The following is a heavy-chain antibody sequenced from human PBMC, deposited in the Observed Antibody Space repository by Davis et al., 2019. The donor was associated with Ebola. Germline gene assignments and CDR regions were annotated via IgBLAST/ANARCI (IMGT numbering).Heavy chain of an antibody. V-gene: IGHV4-34*01. CDR2: INHSGST. CDR3: ARLTIASAPDIVDS. CDR1: GGSFSGYY. D-gene: IGHD6-13*01. Sequence: SETLSLTCAVYGGSFSGYYWSWIRQPPGKGLEWIGEINHSGSTNYNPSLKSRVTISVDTSKNQFSLKLSSVTAADTAVYYCARLTIASAPDIVDSWGQGSLVTVSP. J-gene: IGHJ4*02.